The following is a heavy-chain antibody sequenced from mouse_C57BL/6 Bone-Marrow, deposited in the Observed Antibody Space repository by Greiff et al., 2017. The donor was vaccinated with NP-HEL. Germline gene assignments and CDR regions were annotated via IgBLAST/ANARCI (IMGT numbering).Heavy chain of an antibody. V-gene: IGHV1-59*01. J-gene: IGHJ1*03. CDR3: ARDGLWYFDV. Sequence: QVQLQQPGAELVRPGTSVKLSCKASGYTFTSYWMHWVKQRPGQGLEWIGVIDPSDSYTNYNQKFKGKATLTVDTSSSTAYMQRSSLTSEDSAVYYCARDGLWYFDVWGTGTTVTVSS. CDR1: GYTFTSYW. CDR2: IDPSDSYT. D-gene: IGHD2-3*01.